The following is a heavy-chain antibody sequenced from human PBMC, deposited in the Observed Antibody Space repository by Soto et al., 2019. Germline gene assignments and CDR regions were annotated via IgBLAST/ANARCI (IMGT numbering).Heavy chain of an antibody. CDR1: GGSISSYY. D-gene: IGHD3-3*01. CDR3: ARSGDFWSGYYMGY. V-gene: IGHV4-59*01. J-gene: IGHJ4*02. CDR2: IYYSGST. Sequence: SETLSLTCTVSGGSISSYYWSWIRQPPGKGLEWIGYIYYSGSTNYNPSLKSRVTISVDTSKNQFSLKLSSVTAADTAVYYCARSGDFWSGYYMGYWGQGTLVTVSS.